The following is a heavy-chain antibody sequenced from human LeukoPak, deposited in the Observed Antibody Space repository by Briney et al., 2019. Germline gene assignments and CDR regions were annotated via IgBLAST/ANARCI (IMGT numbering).Heavy chain of an antibody. D-gene: IGHD2-2*01. CDR1: GFTASRYY. J-gene: IGHJ4*02. Sequence: GGSLRLSCAASGFTASRYYMTWVRQAPGKGLDWVSVIADGGTTKYADSVKGRFTISRDNSKNTLYLQMNSLRAEDTAVYYCASSTTTPGGFDYWGQGTLVTVSS. CDR2: IADGGTT. CDR3: ASSTTTPGGFDY. V-gene: IGHV3-66*01.